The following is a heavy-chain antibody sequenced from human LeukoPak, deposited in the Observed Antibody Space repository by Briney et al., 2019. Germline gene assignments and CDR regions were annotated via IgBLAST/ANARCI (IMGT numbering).Heavy chain of an antibody. CDR3: ARGNNWNYGVDYYYYMDV. D-gene: IGHD1-7*01. CDR1: GYTFTGYY. J-gene: IGHJ6*03. V-gene: IGHV1-2*02. Sequence: GASVKVSCKASGYTFTGYYMHWGRQAPGQGLEWMGWINPNSGGTNYAQKVPGRGTMTRDTSISTAYMELSTLRSDDTAVYYCARGNNWNYGVDYYYYMDVWGKGTTVTVSS. CDR2: INPNSGGT.